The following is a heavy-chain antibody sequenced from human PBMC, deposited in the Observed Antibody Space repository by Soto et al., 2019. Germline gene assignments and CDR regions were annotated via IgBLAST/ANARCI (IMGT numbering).Heavy chain of an antibody. J-gene: IGHJ4*02. D-gene: IGHD3-10*01. Sequence: QVQLVQSGDEVKKSGASVKVSCKASGYTFSNYGISWVRQAPGQGLEWMGWISGYNGLTAYAQNVQGRVTMTIDTPTPTVFMEMTGLRSNDTAVYYCARDEGIRGFDSWGQGTLVTVSS. V-gene: IGHV1-18*04. CDR3: ARDEGIRGFDS. CDR2: ISGYNGLT. CDR1: GYTFSNYG.